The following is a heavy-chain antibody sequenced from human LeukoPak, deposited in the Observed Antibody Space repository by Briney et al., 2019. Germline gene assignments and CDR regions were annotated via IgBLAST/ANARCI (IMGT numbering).Heavy chain of an antibody. Sequence: PGGSLRLSCAASGFTFSSYGMHWVRQAPGKGLEWVAYILFDGSNEQYADSVKGRFSISRDSSKNILYLQMNSLRAEDTAVYYCAKDRCSNGIGCYYYYMDVWGKGTTVTISS. CDR3: AKDRCSNGIGCYYYYMDV. CDR2: ILFDGSNE. CDR1: GFTFSSYG. D-gene: IGHD2-8*01. J-gene: IGHJ6*03. V-gene: IGHV3-30*02.